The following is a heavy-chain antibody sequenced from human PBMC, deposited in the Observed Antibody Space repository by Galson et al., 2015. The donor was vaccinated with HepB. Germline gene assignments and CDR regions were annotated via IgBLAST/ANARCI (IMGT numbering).Heavy chain of an antibody. CDR2: ISGNGDYT. J-gene: IGHJ4*02. D-gene: IGHD2-15*01. CDR3: AKGSSGECSGGNCYSRVYNY. V-gene: IGHV3-23*01. Sequence: SLRLSCAASGFTFSNYAMSWVRQAPGKGLEWVSLISGNGDYTYYADSVKGRFTISRDNSKSTLYLQMNSLRAEDTAIYYCAKGSSGECSGGNCYSRVYNYWGQGILVTVSS. CDR1: GFTFSNYA.